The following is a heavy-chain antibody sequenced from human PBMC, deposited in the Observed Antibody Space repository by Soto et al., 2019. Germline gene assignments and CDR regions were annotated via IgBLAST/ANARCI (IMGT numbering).Heavy chain of an antibody. D-gene: IGHD6-13*01. Sequence: EVQLLESGGGLVQPGGSLRLSCAASGFTFSSYAMSLVRQAPGKGLEWVSAISGSGGSTYYADSVKGRFTISRDNSKNTLYLQMNSLRAEDTAGYYCAKVIAAAGTGYWFDPWGQGTLVTVSS. CDR2: ISGSGGST. CDR3: AKVIAAAGTGYWFDP. V-gene: IGHV3-23*01. CDR1: GFTFSSYA. J-gene: IGHJ5*02.